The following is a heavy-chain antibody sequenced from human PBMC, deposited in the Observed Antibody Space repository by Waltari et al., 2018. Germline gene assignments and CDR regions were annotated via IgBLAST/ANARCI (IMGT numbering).Heavy chain of an antibody. CDR3: ASLQDNQVDGGFDP. CDR1: GGSISSSNW. Sequence: QVQLQESGPGLVKPSGTLSLTCAVSGGSISSSNWWSWVRQPPGTGLEWIGEIYHSGSTNYNPSLKSRVTMSVDKSKNQFSLKLSSVTAADTAVYYCASLQDNQVDGGFDPWGQGTLVTVSS. D-gene: IGHD1-1*01. V-gene: IGHV4-4*02. J-gene: IGHJ5*02. CDR2: IYHSGST.